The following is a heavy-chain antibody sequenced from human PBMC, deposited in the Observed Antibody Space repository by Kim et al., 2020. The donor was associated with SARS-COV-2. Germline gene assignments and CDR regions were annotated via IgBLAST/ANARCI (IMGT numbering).Heavy chain of an antibody. CDR1: GGTFSSYT. CDR3: ARGSGGSGILWDY. CDR2: IIPILGIA. J-gene: IGHJ4*02. V-gene: IGHV1-69*02. Sequence: SVKVSCKASGGTFSSYTISWVRQAPGQGLEWMGRIIPILGIANYAQKFQGRVTITADKSTSTAYMELSSLRSEDTAVYYCARGSGGSGILWDYWGQGTLVTVSS. D-gene: IGHD3-10*01.